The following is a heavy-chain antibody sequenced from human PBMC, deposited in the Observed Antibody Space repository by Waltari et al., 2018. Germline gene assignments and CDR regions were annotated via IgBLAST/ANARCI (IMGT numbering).Heavy chain of an antibody. CDR2: TTGEGDNT. CDR3: ARVPYKDFWTGYFFFDL. CDR1: GVSFSNYA. D-gene: IGHD3-3*02. J-gene: IGHJ4*02. V-gene: IGHV3-23*04. Sequence: EVQLVESGGGSVQSGGSLRLSCEGSGVSFSNYAMRWVRQAPGKGLEWVSSTTGEGDNTYDADSVRGRFSISRDNSKNTLSLQMNSLRAEDTATYYCARVPYKDFWTGYFFFDLWGQGILVSVSS.